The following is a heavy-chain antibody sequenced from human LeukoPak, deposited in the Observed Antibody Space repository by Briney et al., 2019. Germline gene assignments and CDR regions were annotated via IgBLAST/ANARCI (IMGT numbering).Heavy chain of an antibody. Sequence: GASVKVSCKASGYTFTGYYMHWVRQAPGQGLEWMGRIIPIFGTANYAQKFQGRVTITTDESTSTAYMELSSLRSEDTAVYYCASAGGSSGYYTAGYFQHWGQGTLVTVSS. CDR2: IIPIFGTA. CDR3: ASAGGSSGYYTAGYFQH. J-gene: IGHJ1*01. CDR1: GYTFTGYY. D-gene: IGHD3-22*01. V-gene: IGHV1-69*05.